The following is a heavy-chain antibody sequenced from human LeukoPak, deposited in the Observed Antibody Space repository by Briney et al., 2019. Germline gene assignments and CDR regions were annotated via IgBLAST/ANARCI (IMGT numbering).Heavy chain of an antibody. CDR3: ARAEVRYFDWLSTPFFDY. CDR1: GFTFSSYG. D-gene: IGHD3-9*01. V-gene: IGHV3-33*01. J-gene: IGHJ4*02. Sequence: GSLRLSCAASGFTFSSYGMHWVRQAPGKGLEWVAVIWYDGSNKYYADSVKGRFTISRDNSKNTLYLQMNSLRAEDTAVYYCARAEVRYFDWLSTPFFDYWGQGTLVTVSS. CDR2: IWYDGSNK.